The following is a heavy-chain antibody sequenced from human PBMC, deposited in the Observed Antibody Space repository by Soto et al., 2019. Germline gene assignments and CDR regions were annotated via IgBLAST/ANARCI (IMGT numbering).Heavy chain of an antibody. V-gene: IGHV1-18*01. J-gene: IGHJ3*02. Sequence: QVQLVQSGAEVKNPGASVKVSCKAFGYTFTSSGISWVRQAPGPGLEWVGWISAYNGNTNYEQKLQGRVTMTTDTSTSTAYMELRSLRSDDTAVYYCARDGAAMVKTVYDAFDIWGQGTMVTVSS. CDR3: ARDGAAMVKTVYDAFDI. CDR2: ISAYNGNT. D-gene: IGHD5-18*01. CDR1: GYTFTSSG.